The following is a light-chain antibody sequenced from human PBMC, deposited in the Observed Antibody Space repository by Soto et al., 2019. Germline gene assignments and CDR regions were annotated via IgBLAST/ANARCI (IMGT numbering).Light chain of an antibody. CDR2: GAS. V-gene: IGKV3-20*01. J-gene: IGKJ1*01. CDR1: QSVTSNY. CDR3: QQYDVSPWT. Sequence: EIVLTQFPGTLSLSPGERATLSCRASQSVTSNYLAWYQQRPGQPPNLLIFGASNRAPGIPDRFSGSGSGTDFTLTISRLEPEDFAVYYCQQYDVSPWTFGQGTKVDIK.